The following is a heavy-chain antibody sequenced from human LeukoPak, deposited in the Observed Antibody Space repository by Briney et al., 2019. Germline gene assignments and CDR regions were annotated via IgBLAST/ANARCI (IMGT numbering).Heavy chain of an antibody. V-gene: IGHV3-23*01. CDR2: ISGSGGST. CDR1: GFTFSSYA. Sequence: PGGSLRLSCAASGFTFSSYAMSWVRQAPGKGLEWVSAISGSGGSTYYADSVKGRFTISRDNSKNTLYLQMNSLRAEDTAVYYCAKDRNYYGSGSYCPSDYWGQGTLVTASS. D-gene: IGHD3-10*01. J-gene: IGHJ4*02. CDR3: AKDRNYYGSGSYCPSDY.